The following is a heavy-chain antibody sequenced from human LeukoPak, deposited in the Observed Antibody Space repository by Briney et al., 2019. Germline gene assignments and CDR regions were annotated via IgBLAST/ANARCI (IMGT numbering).Heavy chain of an antibody. CDR3: SRESGAFCPFGY. CDR1: GGSFSGYY. J-gene: IGHJ4*02. V-gene: IGHV4-34*01. D-gene: IGHD1-26*01. CDR2: INHSGST. Sequence: SETLSLTCAVYGGSFSGYYWNWIRQPPGKGLEWIGEINHSGSTNYNPSLKSRVTISVDTSKNQFSLKLTSVTAADTAIYYCSRESGAFCPFGYWGQGTLVIVPS.